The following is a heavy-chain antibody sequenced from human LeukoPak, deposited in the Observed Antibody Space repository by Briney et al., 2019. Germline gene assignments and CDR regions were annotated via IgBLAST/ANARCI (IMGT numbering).Heavy chain of an antibody. J-gene: IGHJ4*02. V-gene: IGHV3-30*18. Sequence: GRSLRLSCAASGFTFSSYGMHWVRQAPGKGLEWVAVISYDGSNKYYADSVKGRFTISRDNSKNTPYLQMNSLRAEDTAVYYCAKTYYYDSGNYWGQGTLVTVSS. CDR3: AKTYYYDSGNY. CDR1: GFTFSSYG. CDR2: ISYDGSNK. D-gene: IGHD3-10*01.